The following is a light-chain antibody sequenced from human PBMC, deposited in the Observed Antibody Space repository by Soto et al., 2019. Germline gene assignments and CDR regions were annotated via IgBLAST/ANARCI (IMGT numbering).Light chain of an antibody. Sequence: QSVLTQPPSVSAAPGQKVTISCSGSSSNIGNNYVSWYQQLPGTAPKLLIYDNNKRPSGIPDRFSGSKSGTSATLGITGLQTGDEADYYCGTWDSSLSVRVFGTGTKVTAL. CDR2: DNN. CDR1: SSNIGNNY. V-gene: IGLV1-51*01. J-gene: IGLJ1*01. CDR3: GTWDSSLSVRV.